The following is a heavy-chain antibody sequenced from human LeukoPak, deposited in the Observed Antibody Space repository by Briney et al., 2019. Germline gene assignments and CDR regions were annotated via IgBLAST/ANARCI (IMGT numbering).Heavy chain of an antibody. Sequence: PSETLSLTCTVSGGSISRFYWSWLRQPPGKGLEWIGYIYNSGSPNYHPSLKSRVTISAETSKNQFSLKLTSVTAADTAVYYCARHGAGGDALTAQSFDYWGQGTLVTVSS. D-gene: IGHD1-20*01. J-gene: IGHJ4*02. CDR1: GGSISRFY. CDR2: IYNSGSP. V-gene: IGHV4-59*08. CDR3: ARHGAGGDALTAQSFDY.